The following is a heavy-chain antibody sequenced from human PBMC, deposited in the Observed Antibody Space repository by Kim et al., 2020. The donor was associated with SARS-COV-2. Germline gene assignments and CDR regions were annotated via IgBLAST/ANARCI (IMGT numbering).Heavy chain of an antibody. V-gene: IGHV4-39*01. CDR3: ARHTPTIFGVAYLSIAFDY. Sequence: SRVTISVDTSKNQFSLKLSSVTAADTAVYYCARHTPTIFGVAYLSIAFDYWGQGTLVTVSS. D-gene: IGHD3-3*01. J-gene: IGHJ4*02.